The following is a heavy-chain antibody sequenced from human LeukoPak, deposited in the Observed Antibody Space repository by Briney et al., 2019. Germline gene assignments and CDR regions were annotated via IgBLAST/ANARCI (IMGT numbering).Heavy chain of an antibody. J-gene: IGHJ4*02. Sequence: ASVKVSCKASGYTFTGYYMHWVRQAPGQGLEWMGRINPNSGGTNYAQKFQGRVTITRDTPISTAYMELSRLRSDDTAVYYCARGLTALLRYFDLPGFWGQGTLVTVSS. V-gene: IGHV1-2*06. CDR3: ARGLTALLRYFDLPGF. CDR2: INPNSGGT. CDR1: GYTFTGYY. D-gene: IGHD3-9*01.